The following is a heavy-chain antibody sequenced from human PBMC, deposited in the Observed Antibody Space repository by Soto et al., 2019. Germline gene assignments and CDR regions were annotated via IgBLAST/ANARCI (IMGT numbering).Heavy chain of an antibody. CDR1: GFSLTTGRMG. J-gene: IGHJ6*02. D-gene: IGHD3-10*01. CDR3: ARLVADSSWYYYGLDV. Sequence: QVTLKESGPVLVKATETLTLTCSISGFSLTTGRMGVSWIRQPPGKALEWLAHIFANNERSYTTSLQNRLSSSADNSKRQVVFTMTDVGPVDTATYFCARLVADSSWYYYGLDVWGQGASVTVS. CDR2: IFANNER. V-gene: IGHV2-26*03.